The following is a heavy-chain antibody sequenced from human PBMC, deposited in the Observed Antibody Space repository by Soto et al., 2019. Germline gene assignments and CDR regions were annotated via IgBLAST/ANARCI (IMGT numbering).Heavy chain of an antibody. CDR1: GYTFTDYF. CDR2: INGNSGGT. J-gene: IGHJ4*02. V-gene: IGHV1-2*02. CDR3: ARDPADSMIGIDY. D-gene: IGHD3-16*01. Sequence: QVQLMQSGAEAKKPGASVKVSCKASGYTFTDYFMHWVRQAPGQGLEWMGWINGNSGGTSYAQKFQGRVAMTRDTSISTDYMELSSLTFDDTAVYYCARDPADSMIGIDYWGQGTLVTVSS.